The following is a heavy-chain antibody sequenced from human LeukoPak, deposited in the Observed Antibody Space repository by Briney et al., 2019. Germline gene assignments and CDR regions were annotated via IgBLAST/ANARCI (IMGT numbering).Heavy chain of an antibody. Sequence: PGGSLRLSCAASGFTFSSYWMSWVRQTPGKGLEWVANIKQDGSAKYYVDSVTGRFTISRDNSKNTLYLQMNSLRAEDTAVYYCAKKRPRTGEFDYWGQGTLVTVSS. J-gene: IGHJ4*02. CDR1: GFTFSSYW. V-gene: IGHV3-7*03. CDR2: IKQDGSAK. D-gene: IGHD7-27*01. CDR3: AKKRPRTGEFDY.